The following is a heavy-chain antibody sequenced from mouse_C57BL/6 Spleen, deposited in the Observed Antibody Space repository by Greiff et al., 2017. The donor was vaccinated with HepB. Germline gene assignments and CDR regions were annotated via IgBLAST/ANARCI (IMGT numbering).Heavy chain of an antibody. CDR1: GYTFTSYT. Sequence: QVQLKESGAELARPGASVKMSCKASGYTFTSYTMHWVKQRPGQGLEWIGYINPSSGYTKYNQKFKDKATLTAEKSSSTAYMQLSSLTSEDSAVYYCARSYYGTRDYYAMDYWGQGTSVTVSS. CDR2: INPSSGYT. CDR3: ARSYYGTRDYYAMDY. J-gene: IGHJ4*01. D-gene: IGHD1-1*01. V-gene: IGHV1-4*01.